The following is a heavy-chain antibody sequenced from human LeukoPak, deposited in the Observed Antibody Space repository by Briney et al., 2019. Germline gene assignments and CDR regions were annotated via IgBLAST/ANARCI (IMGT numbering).Heavy chain of an antibody. CDR2: IWYDGSNK. V-gene: IGHV3-33*01. Sequence: GGSLRLSCAASGFTSSSYGMHWVRQAPGKGLEWVAVIWYDGSNKYYADSVKGRFTISRDNSKNTLYLQMNSLRAEDTAVYYCARDLDYYYMDVWGKGTTVTVSS. J-gene: IGHJ6*03. CDR3: ARDLDYYYMDV. CDR1: GFTSSSYG.